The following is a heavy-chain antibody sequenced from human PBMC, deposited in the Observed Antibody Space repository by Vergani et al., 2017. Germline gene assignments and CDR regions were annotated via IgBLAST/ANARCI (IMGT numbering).Heavy chain of an antibody. V-gene: IGHV3-30*18. Sequence: QVQLVESGGGVVQPGRSPRLSCAASGFTFSSYGMHWVRQAPGKGLEWVAVISYDGSNKYYADSVKGRFTISRDNSKNTLYLQMNSLRAEDTAVYYCAKDQGDSGYYYYYYMDVWGKGTTVTVSS. CDR2: ISYDGSNK. J-gene: IGHJ6*03. CDR1: GFTFSSYG. CDR3: AKDQGDSGYYYYYYMDV. D-gene: IGHD2-21*02.